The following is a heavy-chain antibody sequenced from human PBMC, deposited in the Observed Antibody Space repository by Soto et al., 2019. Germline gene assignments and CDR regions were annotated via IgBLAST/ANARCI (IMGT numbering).Heavy chain of an antibody. Sequence: EVQLVESGGGLVQPGGSLRLSCAASGFTFSSYWMSWVRQAPGKGLEWVANIKQDGSEKYYVDSVKGRFTISRDNAKNSLYLQMNSLRAEDTAVYYCARDSPYDDLCYYYGMDVWGQGTTVTVSS. J-gene: IGHJ6*02. CDR1: GFTFSSYW. D-gene: IGHD3-3*01. V-gene: IGHV3-7*05. CDR3: ARDSPYDDLCYYYGMDV. CDR2: IKQDGSEK.